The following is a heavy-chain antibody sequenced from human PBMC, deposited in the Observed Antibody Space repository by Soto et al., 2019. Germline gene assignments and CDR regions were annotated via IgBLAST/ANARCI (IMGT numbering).Heavy chain of an antibody. CDR2: IYYSGST. CDR3: ARHGDFTFDY. D-gene: IGHD4-17*01. CDR1: GGSISSYY. V-gene: IGHV4-59*08. Sequence: SETLSLTCTVSGGSISSYYWSWIRQPPGKGLEWIGHIYYSGSTNYNPSLKSRVTISVDTSKNQFSLKLSSVTAADTAVYYCARHGDFTFDYWGQGTLVTVSS. J-gene: IGHJ4*02.